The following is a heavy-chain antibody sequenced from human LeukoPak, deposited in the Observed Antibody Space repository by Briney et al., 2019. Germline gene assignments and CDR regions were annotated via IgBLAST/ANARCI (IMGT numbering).Heavy chain of an antibody. CDR2: ISSSSSYI. CDR3: ASGITGKSWSDAFDI. CDR1: GFTFSSYS. J-gene: IGHJ3*02. V-gene: IGHV3-21*01. Sequence: GGSLRLSCAASGFTFSSYSMNWARQAPGKGLEWVSSISSSSSYIYYADSVKGRFTISRDNAKNSLYLQMNSLRAEDTAVYYCASGITGKSWSDAFDIWGQGTMVTVSS. D-gene: IGHD1-20*01.